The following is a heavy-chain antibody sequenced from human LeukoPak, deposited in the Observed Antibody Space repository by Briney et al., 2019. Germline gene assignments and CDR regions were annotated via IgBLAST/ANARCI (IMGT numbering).Heavy chain of an antibody. Sequence: SETLSLTCTVSGGSISSYYWNWIRQPPGKGLEWIGYFYHSGSTNSNPSLKSRLTISVDTSKNHFSLSLSSVTAADTGVYYCARDHCSTSCEGYYYYYGMDVWGQGTTVAVSS. CDR3: ARDHCSTSCEGYYYYYGMDV. V-gene: IGHV4-59*01. D-gene: IGHD2-2*01. J-gene: IGHJ6*02. CDR2: FYHSGST. CDR1: GGSISSYY.